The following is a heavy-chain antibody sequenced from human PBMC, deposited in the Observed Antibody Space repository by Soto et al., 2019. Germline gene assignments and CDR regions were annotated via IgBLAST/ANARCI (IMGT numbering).Heavy chain of an antibody. CDR2: ISAYNGNT. V-gene: IGHV1-18*01. D-gene: IGHD3-10*01. CDR1: GYTFTSYG. J-gene: IGHJ6*03. Sequence: VASVKVSCKASGYTFTSYGISWVRQAPGQGLEWMGWISAYNGNTNYEQKLQGRVTMTTDTSTSTAYIELRSMRSDDTAVYYCARSLFYYCSGSYWEDYYYYYYMDVWGKGTTVTVSS. CDR3: ARSLFYYCSGSYWEDYYYYYYMDV.